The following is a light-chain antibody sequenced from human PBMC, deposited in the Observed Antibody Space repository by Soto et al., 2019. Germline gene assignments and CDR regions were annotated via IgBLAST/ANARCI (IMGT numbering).Light chain of an antibody. CDR1: QSVRSER. CDR2: DAS. CDR3: QEYDGAPPIT. V-gene: IGKV3-20*01. Sequence: ESVLTQSPDTLSLSPGERATLSCRASQSVRSERLAWYQQKRGQAPTLLVFDASSRASGTPESFSGSGSGTDFTLTISRLEHEDFAVYYCQEYDGAPPITFGLGTRLEIK. J-gene: IGKJ5*01.